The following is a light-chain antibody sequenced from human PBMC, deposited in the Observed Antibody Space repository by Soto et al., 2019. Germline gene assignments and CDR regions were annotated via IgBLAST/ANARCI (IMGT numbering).Light chain of an antibody. CDR2: AAS. J-gene: IGKJ1*01. Sequence: DIQMTQSPSSLSASVGDRVTITCRASQGISSYLNWYQQKPGKAPKLLIYAASSLQSGVPSRFSGSGSGTDFTLTISSLQPDDFATYYCQQSSSTAWTFGQGTKVEIK. CDR1: QGISSY. CDR3: QQSSSTAWT. V-gene: IGKV1-39*01.